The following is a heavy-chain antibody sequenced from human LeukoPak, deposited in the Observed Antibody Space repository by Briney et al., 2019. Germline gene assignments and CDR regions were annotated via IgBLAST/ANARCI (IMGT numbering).Heavy chain of an antibody. D-gene: IGHD3-3*02. CDR2: IYPGDSDT. Sequence: GESSKISCKGSGYSFTTHWIAWVRQMPGKGLEWMGIIYPGDSDTTYSPSFQGQVSISVDKSISTAYLQWSSLKASDTAMYYCARQVTQNLASHRVWFDPWGQGTLVTV. CDR3: ARQVTQNLASHRVWFDP. J-gene: IGHJ5*02. CDR1: GYSFTTHW. V-gene: IGHV5-51*01.